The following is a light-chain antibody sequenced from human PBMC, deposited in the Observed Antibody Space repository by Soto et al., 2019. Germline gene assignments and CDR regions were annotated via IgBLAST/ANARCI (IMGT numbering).Light chain of an antibody. CDR2: WAS. CDR3: QHYYSDPPWT. Sequence: DIVMTQSPDSLAVSLGERATINCRSSQSVLYSYNDKNYLAWFQQKPGQPPKLLIYWASIRESGIPDRFSGSWSGTDFTLTISSLQAEDVAVYYCQHYYSDPPWTFGQGTKVEIK. V-gene: IGKV4-1*01. J-gene: IGKJ1*01. CDR1: QSVLYSYNDKNY.